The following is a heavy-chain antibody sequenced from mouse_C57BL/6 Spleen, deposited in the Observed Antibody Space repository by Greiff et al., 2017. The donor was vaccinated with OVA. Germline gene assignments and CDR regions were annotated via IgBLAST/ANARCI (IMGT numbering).Heavy chain of an antibody. CDR2: IWTGGGT. J-gene: IGHJ3*01. V-gene: IGHV2-9-1*01. CDR3: ARSPPDDGFAY. D-gene: IGHD2-12*01. CDR1: GFSLTSYA. Sequence: QVQLQQSGPGLVAPSQSLSITCTVSGFSLTSYAISWVRQPPGKGLEWLGVIWTGGGTHYNSALKSRLSISKDNSKSQVFLKMNSLQTDDTARYXCARSPPDDGFAYWGQGTLVTVSA.